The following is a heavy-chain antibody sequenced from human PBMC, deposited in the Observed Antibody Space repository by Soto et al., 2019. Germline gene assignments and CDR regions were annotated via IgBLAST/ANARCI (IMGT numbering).Heavy chain of an antibody. D-gene: IGHD3-22*01. Sequence: QITLKESGPTLVKPTQTLTLTCTFSGFSLSTSGVGVGWIRQPPGKALEWLALIYWDDDKRYSPSLKSRLTITRDTSKNQVVLTMTNMDPVDTATYDCAHRHYDSSGYYFGDLNWFDPWGQGTLVTVSS. CDR1: GFSLSTSGVG. V-gene: IGHV2-5*02. CDR3: AHRHYDSSGYYFGDLNWFDP. J-gene: IGHJ5*02. CDR2: IYWDDDK.